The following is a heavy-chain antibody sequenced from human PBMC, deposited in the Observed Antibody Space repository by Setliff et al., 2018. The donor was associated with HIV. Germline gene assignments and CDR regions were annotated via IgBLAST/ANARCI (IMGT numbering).Heavy chain of an antibody. CDR3: ARFQAWQLGRRGGYYDYMDV. Sequence: SETLSLTCTVSGGPISCYYWSWVRQPPEKRLELIGFIHYSGSSDYNPSLKSRITISVDMSRNQFSLVLSSVTAADTAVYYCARFQAWQLGRRGGYYDYMDVWGKGTTVTVSS. CDR1: GGPISCYY. D-gene: IGHD1-1*01. V-gene: IGHV4-59*01. CDR2: IHYSGSS. J-gene: IGHJ6*03.